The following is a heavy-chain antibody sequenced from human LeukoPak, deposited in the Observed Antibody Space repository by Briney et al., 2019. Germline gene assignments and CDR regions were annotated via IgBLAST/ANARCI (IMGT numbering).Heavy chain of an antibody. V-gene: IGHV3-23*01. CDR3: AKDLGSSSWSYYYHGMDV. Sequence: GGSLRLSCAASGFTFSSYAMSWVRQAPGNGLGWVSAISGSGGSTYYADSVKGRFTISRDNSKNTLYLQMNSLRAEDTAVYYCAKDLGSSSWSYYYHGMDVWGQGTTVTVSS. J-gene: IGHJ6*02. D-gene: IGHD6-13*01. CDR2: ISGSGGST. CDR1: GFTFSSYA.